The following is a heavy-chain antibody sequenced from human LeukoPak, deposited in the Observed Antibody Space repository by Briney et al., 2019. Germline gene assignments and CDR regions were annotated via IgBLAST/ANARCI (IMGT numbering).Heavy chain of an antibody. V-gene: IGHV1-2*02. CDR2: INPNSGGT. CDR1: GYTFTGYY. D-gene: IGHD5-12*01. Sequence: GASVKVSCKASGYTFTGYYMHWVRQAPGQGLEWMGWINPNSGGTNYAQKFQGRVTMTRDTSISTAYMELSRLRSDDTAVYYCARGWLPLLGHEGYFDYWGQGTLVTVSS. J-gene: IGHJ4*02. CDR3: ARGWLPLLGHEGYFDY.